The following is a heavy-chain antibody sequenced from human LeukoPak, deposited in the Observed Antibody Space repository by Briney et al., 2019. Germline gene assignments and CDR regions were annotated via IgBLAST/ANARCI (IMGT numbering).Heavy chain of an antibody. V-gene: IGHV3-73*01. Sequence: GGSLKLSCAASGFTFSDSGLHWVRQASGKGLEWVGRIRSKINSYATAYSASVKGRFTISRDDSKSTAYLQLNSLKTEDTAVYYCTRSNGDYYQHYGMDVWGQGTAVTVSS. CDR1: GFTFSDSG. CDR2: IRSKINSYAT. CDR3: TRSNGDYYQHYGMDV. D-gene: IGHD2-8*01. J-gene: IGHJ6*02.